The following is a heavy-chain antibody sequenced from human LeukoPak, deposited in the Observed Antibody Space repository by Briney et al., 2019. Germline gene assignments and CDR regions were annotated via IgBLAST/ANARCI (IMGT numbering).Heavy chain of an antibody. Sequence: GGSLRLSCAASGFTFSSYSMNWVRQAPGKGLEWVSSISSSSSYIYYADSVKGRFTISRDNSKNTLYLQMNSLRAEDTAVYYCAKDPRGPVRYSYGYESGYYYYMDVWGKGTTVTISS. V-gene: IGHV3-21*04. CDR1: GFTFSSYS. CDR3: AKDPRGPVRYSYGYESGYYYYMDV. CDR2: ISSSSSYI. J-gene: IGHJ6*03. D-gene: IGHD5-18*01.